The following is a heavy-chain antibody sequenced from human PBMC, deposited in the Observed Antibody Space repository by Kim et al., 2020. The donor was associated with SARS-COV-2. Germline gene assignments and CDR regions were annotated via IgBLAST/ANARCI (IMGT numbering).Heavy chain of an antibody. V-gene: IGHV5-51*01. J-gene: IGHJ4*02. D-gene: IGHD1-26*01. Sequence: RYSPSFQGQVTISAEKSISTAYLQWSSMKASDTAMYYCARQRREGIYFDYWGQGTLVTVS. CDR3: ARQRREGIYFDY.